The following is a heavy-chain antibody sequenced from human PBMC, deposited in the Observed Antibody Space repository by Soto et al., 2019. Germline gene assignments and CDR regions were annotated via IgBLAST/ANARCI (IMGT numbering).Heavy chain of an antibody. J-gene: IGHJ4*02. CDR3: ATDMVRGAMGY. CDR2: IYSGGST. D-gene: IGHD3-10*01. Sequence: EVQLVESGGGLVQPGGSLRLSCAASGFTVSSNYMSWVRQAPGKGLEWVSVIYSGGSTYYADSVKGRFTISRDNSKNTLYRQMNSLRAEDTAVYYCATDMVRGAMGYWGQGTLVTVSS. V-gene: IGHV3-66*01. CDR1: GFTVSSNY.